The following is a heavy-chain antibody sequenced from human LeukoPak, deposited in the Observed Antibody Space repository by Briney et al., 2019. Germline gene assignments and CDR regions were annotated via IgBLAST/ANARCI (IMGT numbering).Heavy chain of an antibody. CDR1: GYTFTNYG. Sequence: GASVKDSCKAPGYTFTNYGFSWVRQAPGQGLEWLGWIRVYNGNTNYAQKLQGRVTMTTDTDTSKAYMELRRLRSDDTAVYYCARVSGWNYVVQNGRGAFDSWGQGTMVTVSS. CDR3: ARVSGWNYVVQNGRGAFDS. CDR2: IRVYNGNT. V-gene: IGHV1-18*01. J-gene: IGHJ3*02. D-gene: IGHD1-7*01.